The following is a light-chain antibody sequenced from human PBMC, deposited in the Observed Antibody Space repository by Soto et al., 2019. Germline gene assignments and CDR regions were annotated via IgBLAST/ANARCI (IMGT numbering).Light chain of an antibody. CDR3: QQYGSSPTWT. CDR1: QSVSNNY. CDR2: GAS. Sequence: ESVLTQSPGTLSLSPGERATLSCRASQSVSNNYLAWYQQKPGQAPGLLIYGASTRATGIPDRFSGSGSGTDFTLTISRLEPEDSAVYYCQQYGSSPTWTFGQGTKVDIK. J-gene: IGKJ1*01. V-gene: IGKV3-20*01.